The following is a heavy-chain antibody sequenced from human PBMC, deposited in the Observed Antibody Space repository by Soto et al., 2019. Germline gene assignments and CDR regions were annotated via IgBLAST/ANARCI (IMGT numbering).Heavy chain of an antibody. CDR2: IYKSATT. Sequence: SETLSLTCSVSGDSISSVDYFWAWIRQPPGQALEYIGYIYKSATTYYNPSFESRVAISLDTSKSQFSLNVTSVTAADTAVYFCARGRFCLTGRCFPNWFDSWGQGTLVTVSS. V-gene: IGHV4-30-4*01. CDR3: ARGRFCLTGRCFPNWFDS. D-gene: IGHD7-27*01. J-gene: IGHJ5*01. CDR1: GDSISSVDYF.